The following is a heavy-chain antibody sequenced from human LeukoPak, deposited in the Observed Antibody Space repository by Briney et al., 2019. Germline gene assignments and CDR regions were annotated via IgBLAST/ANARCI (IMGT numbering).Heavy chain of an antibody. CDR1: GFTFSNYA. D-gene: IGHD3-10*01. CDR3: AKGSRAQGYYFDF. CDR2: ISGSGGST. Sequence: GGFLRLSCAASGFTFSNYAMSWVRQAPGKGLEWVSTISGSGGSTYYADSVKGRFTISRDNSKNTLYLQMNSLRAEDTAAYYCAKGSRAQGYYFDFWGQGTLVTVSS. J-gene: IGHJ4*02. V-gene: IGHV3-23*01.